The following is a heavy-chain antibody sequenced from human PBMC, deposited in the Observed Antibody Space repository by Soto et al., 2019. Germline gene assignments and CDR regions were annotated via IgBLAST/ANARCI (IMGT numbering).Heavy chain of an antibody. CDR2: VYPGDSDT. J-gene: IGHJ6*02. Sequence: PGESLKISCKGSGYSFTSYWIGWVRQMPGKGLEWMGIVYPGDSDTRYSPSFQGQVTISADKSISTAYLQWSSLKASDTAMYYCARTSAAGKYYYGMDVWGQGTTVTVSS. V-gene: IGHV5-51*01. CDR3: ARTSAAGKYYYGMDV. CDR1: GYSFTSYW. D-gene: IGHD6-13*01.